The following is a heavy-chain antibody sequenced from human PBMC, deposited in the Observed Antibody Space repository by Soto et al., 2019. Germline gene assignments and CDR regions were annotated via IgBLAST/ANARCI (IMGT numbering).Heavy chain of an antibody. V-gene: IGHV4-31*03. Sequence: QVQLQESGPGLVKPSQTLSLTCTVSGGSISSGGYYWSWIRQHPGKGLEWIGYIYYSGSTYYNPSLKSRLTKSVDPSKNRFSVKLSCVTAAGTAVYYWAKRIGVKETMGFDYWGQAPLVPLSS. CDR2: IYYSGST. D-gene: IGHD3-22*01. CDR3: AKRIGVKETMGFDY. J-gene: IGHJ4*02. CDR1: GGSISSGGYY.